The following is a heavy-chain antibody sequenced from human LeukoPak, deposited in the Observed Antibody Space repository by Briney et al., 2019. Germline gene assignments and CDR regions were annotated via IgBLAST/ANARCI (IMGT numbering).Heavy chain of an antibody. V-gene: IGHV3-64*01. J-gene: IGHJ6*02. CDR1: GFTFSSYA. Sequence: GGSLRLSCAASGFTFSSYAMHWVRQAPGKGLEYVSAISSNGGSTYYANSVKGRFTISRDNSKNTLYLQMGSLRAEEMAVYYCARDLGYSSSWYGGYYYYGMDVWGQGTTVTVSS. CDR3: ARDLGYSSSWYGGYYYYGMDV. CDR2: ISSNGGST. D-gene: IGHD6-13*01.